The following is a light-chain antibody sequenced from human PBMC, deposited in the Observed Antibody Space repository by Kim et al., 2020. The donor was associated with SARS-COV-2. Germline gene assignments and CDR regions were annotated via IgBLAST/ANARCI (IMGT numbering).Light chain of an antibody. Sequence: PGKTASITCSGDKLGDKYACWYQQKPGQSPVLVIYQDSKRPSGIPERFSGSNSGNTATLTISGTKARDEADYYCQAWDSSTAPYVFATGTKVTVL. CDR2: QDS. CDR1: KLGDKY. J-gene: IGLJ1*01. CDR3: QAWDSSTAPYV. V-gene: IGLV3-1*01.